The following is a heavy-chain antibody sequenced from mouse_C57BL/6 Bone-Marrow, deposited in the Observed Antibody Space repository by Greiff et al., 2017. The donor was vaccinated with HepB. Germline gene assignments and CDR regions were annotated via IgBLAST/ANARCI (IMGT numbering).Heavy chain of an antibody. D-gene: IGHD1-1*01. CDR3: ARIEFDYYGSSYDY. J-gene: IGHJ2*01. V-gene: IGHV1-82*01. Sequence: QVHVKQSGPELVKPGASVKISCKASGYAFSSSWMNWVKQRPGKGLEWIGRIYPGDGDTNYNGKFKGKATLTADKSSSTAYMQLSSLTSEDSAVYFCARIEFDYYGSSYDYWGKGTTLTVSS. CDR1: GYAFSSSW. CDR2: IYPGDGDT.